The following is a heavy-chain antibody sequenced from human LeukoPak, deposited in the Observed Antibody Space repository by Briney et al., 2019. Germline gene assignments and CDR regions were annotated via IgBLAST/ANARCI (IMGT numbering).Heavy chain of an antibody. J-gene: IGHJ6*03. V-gene: IGHV1-8*01. D-gene: IGHD4-17*01. Sequence: ASVKVSCKASGYTFTSYDINWVRQATGQGLEWMGWMNPNSGNTGYAQKFQGRVTMTRNTSISTAYMELSSLRSEDTAVYYCARGLYDYGDYYYYYMDVWGKGTTVTISS. CDR3: ARGLYDYGDYYYYYMDV. CDR1: GYTFTSYD. CDR2: MNPNSGNT.